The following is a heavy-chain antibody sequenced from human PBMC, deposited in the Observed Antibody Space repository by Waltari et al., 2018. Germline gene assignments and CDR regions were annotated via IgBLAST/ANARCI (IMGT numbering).Heavy chain of an antibody. D-gene: IGHD4-17*01. CDR1: GGSISSGDYY. CDR2: IYYSGST. J-gene: IGHJ6*02. Sequence: QVQLQESGPGLVKPSQTLSITCTVSGGSISSGDYYWSWLRQPPGKGLEWIGYIYYSGSTYYNPSLKSRVTISVDTSKSQFSLKLSSVTAADTAVYYCARDRGTTVTTYGMDVWGQGTTVTVSS. V-gene: IGHV4-30-4*08. CDR3: ARDRGTTVTTYGMDV.